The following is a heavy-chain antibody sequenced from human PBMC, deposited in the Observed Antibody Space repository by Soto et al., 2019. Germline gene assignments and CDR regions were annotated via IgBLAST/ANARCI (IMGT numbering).Heavy chain of an antibody. V-gene: IGHV3-23*01. CDR2: LSGSGSST. CDR1: GFTFSSYA. Sequence: EVQLLESGGGLVQPGGSLRLSCAASGFTFSSYAMNWVRQAPGKGLEWVSALSGSGSSTYYADSVKGRFTISRDNSKNTLYLQMNSLRVEDTAVYYCAKDLPGALLPTCFDSWGQGTLVTVSS. D-gene: IGHD3-10*01. J-gene: IGHJ5*01. CDR3: AKDLPGALLPTCFDS.